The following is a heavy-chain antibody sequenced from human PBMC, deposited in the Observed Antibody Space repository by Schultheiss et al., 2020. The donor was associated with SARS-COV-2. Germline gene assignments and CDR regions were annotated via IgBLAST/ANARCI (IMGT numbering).Heavy chain of an antibody. CDR1: GGSISSGGYY. CDR3: AGSTMVTTGSDAFDI. Sequence: SETLSLTCTVSGGSISSGGYYWSWIRQHPGKGLEWIGYIYYSGSTYYNPSLKSRVTISVDTSKNQFSLKLSSVTAADTAVYYCAGSTMVTTGSDAFDIWGQGTTVTVSS. D-gene: IGHD4-17*01. J-gene: IGHJ3*02. V-gene: IGHV4-31*03. CDR2: IYYSGST.